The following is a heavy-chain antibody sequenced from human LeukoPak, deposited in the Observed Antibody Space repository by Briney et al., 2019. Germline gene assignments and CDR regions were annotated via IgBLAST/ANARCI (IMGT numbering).Heavy chain of an antibody. CDR2: INAGNGNT. Sequence: GASVKVSCKASGYTFTSYAMHWVRQAPGQRLEWMGWINAGNGNTKYSQKFQGRVTITRDTSASTAYMELSSLRSEDTAVYYCARAPSRDCSSTSCFGINPWGQGTLVTVSS. D-gene: IGHD2-2*01. CDR3: ARAPSRDCSSTSCFGINP. V-gene: IGHV1-3*01. CDR1: GYTFTSYA. J-gene: IGHJ5*02.